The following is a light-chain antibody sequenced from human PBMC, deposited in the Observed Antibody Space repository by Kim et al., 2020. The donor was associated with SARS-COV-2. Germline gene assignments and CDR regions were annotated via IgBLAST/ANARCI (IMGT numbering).Light chain of an antibody. Sequence: ASVGDRVTIACRASQDIANSLAWYQQKPGKVPQVLIYAASTLQSGVPSRFSGSGSGTEFTLTIGSLQTEDVATYYCQKYNSAPWTFGPGTKVEIK. CDR1: QDIANS. CDR3: QKYNSAPWT. V-gene: IGKV1-27*01. J-gene: IGKJ1*01. CDR2: AAS.